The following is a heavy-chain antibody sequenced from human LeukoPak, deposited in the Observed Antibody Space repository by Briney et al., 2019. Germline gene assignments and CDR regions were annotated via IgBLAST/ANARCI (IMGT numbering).Heavy chain of an antibody. CDR2: IYTSGRT. Sequence: SETLSLTCTVSGGSISAGSYYWSWIRQPAGKGLEWIGRIYTSGRTGYNASLKSRVTISVDTSKNHFSLNLTSVTAADTAVYYCARLATLSTVAARGRTWFDAWGQGTLVTVSS. J-gene: IGHJ5*02. D-gene: IGHD6-25*01. CDR3: ARLATLSTVAARGRTWFDA. V-gene: IGHV4-61*02. CDR1: GGSISAGSYY.